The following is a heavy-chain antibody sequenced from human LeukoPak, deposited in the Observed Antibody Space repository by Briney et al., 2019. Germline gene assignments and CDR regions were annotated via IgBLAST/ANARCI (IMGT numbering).Heavy chain of an antibody. CDR1: GYTFTGYY. D-gene: IGHD3-22*01. V-gene: IGHV1-2*02. CDR2: INPNSGGT. Sequence: GASVKVSCKASGYTFTGYYTHWVRQAPGQGLEWMGWINPNSGGTNYAQKFQGRVTMTRDTSISTAYMELSRLRSDDTAVYYCARGGNYYDSSGFDYWGQGTLVTVSS. J-gene: IGHJ4*02. CDR3: ARGGNYYDSSGFDY.